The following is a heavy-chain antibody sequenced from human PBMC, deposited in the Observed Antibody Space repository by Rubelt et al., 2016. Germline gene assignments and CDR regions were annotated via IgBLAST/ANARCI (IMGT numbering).Heavy chain of an antibody. D-gene: IGHD1-26*01. CDR1: GGSFSGYY. J-gene: IGHJ4*02. CDR2: INHSGST. Sequence: QVQLQQWGAGLLKPSETLSLTCAVYGGSFSGYYWSWIRQPPGKGLEWIGEINHSGSTNFNPSLKSRVTISVDTPKNQFSLKLSSVTAADTAVYYCARGRIVGATLIDYWGQGTLVTVSS. CDR3: ARGRIVGATLIDY. V-gene: IGHV4-34*01.